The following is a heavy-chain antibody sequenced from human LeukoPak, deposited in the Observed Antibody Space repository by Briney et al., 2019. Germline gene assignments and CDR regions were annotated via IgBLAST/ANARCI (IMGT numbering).Heavy chain of an antibody. J-gene: IGHJ6*03. V-gene: IGHV1-18*01. D-gene: IGHD3-9*01. CDR3: ARKARGYYDIFYYMDV. CDR1: GYTFTSYG. Sequence: ASVKVSCKASGYTFTSYGISWVRQAPGQGLEWMGWISAYNGNTNYAQKLQGRVTMTTDTSTSTAYMELRSLRSDDTALYYCARKARGYYDIFYYMDVWGKGTTVTVSS. CDR2: ISAYNGNT.